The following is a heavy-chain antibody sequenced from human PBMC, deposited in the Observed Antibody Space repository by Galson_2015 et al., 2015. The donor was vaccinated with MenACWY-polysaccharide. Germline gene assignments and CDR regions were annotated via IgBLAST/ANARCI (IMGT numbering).Heavy chain of an antibody. CDR3: ASRLAQVGIAGYGYGMDV. CDR2: ISYSGST. Sequence: ETLSLTCTVSGGSISSSNYYWGWIRQSPERGLEWIGTISYSGSTYYNPSLKSRVTISVDTSKNQFSLKLISVTAADTAVYYCASRLAQVGIAGYGYGMDVWGQGTTVTVSS. J-gene: IGHJ6*02. D-gene: IGHD2-15*01. V-gene: IGHV4-39*01. CDR1: GGSISSSNYY.